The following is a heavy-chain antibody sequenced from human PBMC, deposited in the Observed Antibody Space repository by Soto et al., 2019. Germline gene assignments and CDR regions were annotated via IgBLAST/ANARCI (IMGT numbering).Heavy chain of an antibody. V-gene: IGHV1-3*01. J-gene: IGHJ6*03. CDR3: ARVRGINGYDYGGGYYYDMDV. D-gene: IGHD5-12*01. CDR2: INAGNGNT. CDR1: GYTFTSYA. Sequence: ASVKVSCKASGYTFTSYAMHWVRQAPGQRLEWMGWINAGNGNTKYSQKFQGRVTITRDTSASTAYMELSSLRSEDTAVYYCARVRGINGYDYGGGYYYDMDVWGKGTTVTVSS.